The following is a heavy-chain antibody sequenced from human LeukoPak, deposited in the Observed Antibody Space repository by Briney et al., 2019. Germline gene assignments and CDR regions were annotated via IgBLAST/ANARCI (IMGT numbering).Heavy chain of an antibody. V-gene: IGHV4-31*03. CDR3: ARVSGDGSGSYYTYYFDY. Sequence: SETLSLTCTVSGGSISSGGYYWSWIRQHPGKGLEWIGYIYYSGSTYYNPSLKSRVTISVDTSKNQFSLKLSSVTAADTAVYYCARVSGDGSGSYYTYYFDYWGQGTLVTVSS. D-gene: IGHD3-10*01. CDR2: IYYSGST. CDR1: GGSISSGGYY. J-gene: IGHJ4*02.